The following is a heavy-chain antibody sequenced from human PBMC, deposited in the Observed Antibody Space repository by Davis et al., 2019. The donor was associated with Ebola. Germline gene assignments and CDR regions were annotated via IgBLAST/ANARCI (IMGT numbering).Heavy chain of an antibody. CDR1: GFTFSSYW. CDR3: ARDGYSPYYGKDV. J-gene: IGHJ6*02. Sequence: LSLTCAASGFTFSSYWMHWVRQAPGKGLVWVPRINSDGSSTSYADSVKGRFTISRDNAKNTLYLQMNSLRAEDTAVYYCARDGYSPYYGKDVWGQGTTVTVSS. V-gene: IGHV3-74*01. D-gene: IGHD5-18*01. CDR2: INSDGSST.